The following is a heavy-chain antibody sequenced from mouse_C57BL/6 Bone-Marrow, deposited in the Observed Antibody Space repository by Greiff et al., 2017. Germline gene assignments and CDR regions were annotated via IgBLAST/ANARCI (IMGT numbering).Heavy chain of an antibody. J-gene: IGHJ2*01. D-gene: IGHD1-1*01. CDR2: FYPGSGSI. CDR3: ARHEAGYYYGSSHYYFDD. CDR1: GYTFTEYT. Sequence: VQLQQSGAELVKPGASVKLSCKASGYTFTEYTIHWVKQRSGQGLEWIGWFYPGSGSIKYNEKFKDKATLTADKSSSTVYMELSRLTSEDSAVYFCARHEAGYYYGSSHYYFDDWGQGTTVTVSS. V-gene: IGHV1-62-2*01.